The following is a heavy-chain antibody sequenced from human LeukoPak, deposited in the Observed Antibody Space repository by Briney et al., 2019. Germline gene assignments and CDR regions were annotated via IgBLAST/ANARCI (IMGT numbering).Heavy chain of an antibody. CDR3: AEDFGRGSGSPYYFDY. V-gene: IGHV3-23*01. CDR1: GFTFSSYG. D-gene: IGHD3-10*01. J-gene: IGHJ4*02. CDR2: ISGSGGST. Sequence: GGTLRLSCAASGFTFSSYGMSWVRQAPGKGLEWVSAISGSGGSTFYSDSVKGRFTISRDNSKNTLYLQMNSLRAEDTAVYYCAEDFGRGSGSPYYFDYWGQGTLVTVSS.